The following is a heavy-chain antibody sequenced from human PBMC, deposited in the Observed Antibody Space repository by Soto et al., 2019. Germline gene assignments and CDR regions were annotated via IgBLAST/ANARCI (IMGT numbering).Heavy chain of an antibody. D-gene: IGHD2-15*01. CDR3: TSHSPEDMIRK. J-gene: IGHJ4*02. CDR1: GYTFSGSS. CDR2: IRNKANGYAT. Sequence: EVQLVESGGGLVQPGGSLKLSCVASGYTFSGSSMHWVRQASGKGLEWVGRIRNKANGYATAYGASVNGRFNISRDDSTNTAYPQMTSLKTEDTAVYYCTSHSPEDMIRKWGQGTLVTVSS. V-gene: IGHV3-73*02.